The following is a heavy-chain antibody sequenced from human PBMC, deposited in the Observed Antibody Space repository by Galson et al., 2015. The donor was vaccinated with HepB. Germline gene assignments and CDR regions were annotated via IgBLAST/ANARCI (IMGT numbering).Heavy chain of an antibody. D-gene: IGHD1-26*01. Sequence: SLRLSCAASGFTFSSYSMNWVRQAPGKGLEWVSYISSSTSIIYYADSVKGRFTISRDNAKYSLYLQMNSLRAEDTAVYYCARAPYSGSYFPYFDYWGQGTLVTVSS. CDR3: ARAPYSGSYFPYFDY. CDR1: GFTFSSYS. V-gene: IGHV3-21*05. J-gene: IGHJ4*02. CDR2: ISSSTSII.